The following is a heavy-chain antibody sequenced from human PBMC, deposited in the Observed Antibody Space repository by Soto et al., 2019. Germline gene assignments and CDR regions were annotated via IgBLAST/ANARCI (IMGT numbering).Heavy chain of an antibody. CDR2: ISAYNGNT. Sequence: QVQLVQSGAEVKKPGASVKVSCKASGYTFTSYGISWVRQAPGQGLEWMGWISAYNGNTNYAQKLQGRVTMTTDTSTSTAYMELRSLRSDDMAVYYCARESYDSSGYYLRSVGWFDPWGQGTLVTVSS. J-gene: IGHJ5*02. CDR1: GYTFTSYG. D-gene: IGHD3-22*01. V-gene: IGHV1-18*03. CDR3: ARESYDSSGYYLRSVGWFDP.